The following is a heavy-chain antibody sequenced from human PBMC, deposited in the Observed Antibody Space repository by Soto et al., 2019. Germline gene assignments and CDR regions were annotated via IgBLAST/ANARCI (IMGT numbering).Heavy chain of an antibody. CDR1: GFTFRNYD. Sequence: EVQLLESGGGLVQPGGSLRLTCVASGFTFRNYDMRWVRQAPGKGREWASGISGRGGVTYYADSVKGRFTISRDNSKNTLYLQMNSLRANDTAVYYCAKDRQFRSYYESAGHYNNWGQGTLVTVSS. V-gene: IGHV3-23*01. CDR2: ISGRGGVT. D-gene: IGHD3-10*01. J-gene: IGHJ4*02. CDR3: AKDRQFRSYYESAGHYNN.